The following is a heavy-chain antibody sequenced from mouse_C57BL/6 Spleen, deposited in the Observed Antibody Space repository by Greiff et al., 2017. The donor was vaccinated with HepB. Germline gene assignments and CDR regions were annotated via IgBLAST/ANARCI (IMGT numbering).Heavy chain of an antibody. V-gene: IGHV1-64*01. CDR2: IHPNSGST. Sequence: QVQLQQPGAELVKPGASVKLSCKASGYTFTSYWMHWVKQRPGQGLEWIGMIHPNSGSTNYNEKFKSKATLTVDKSSSTAYMQLSSLTSEDSAVYYCASFYDGYFYYAMDYWGQGTSVTVSS. D-gene: IGHD2-3*01. J-gene: IGHJ4*01. CDR3: ASFYDGYFYYAMDY. CDR1: GYTFTSYW.